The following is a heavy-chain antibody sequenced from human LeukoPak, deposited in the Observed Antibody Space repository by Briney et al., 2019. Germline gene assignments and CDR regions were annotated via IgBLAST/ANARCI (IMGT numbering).Heavy chain of an antibody. V-gene: IGHV3-23*01. Sequence: TGGSLRLSCAASGXTFSSYAMSWVRQAPGKGLEWVSAISGSGGSTYYADSVKGRFTISRDNSKNTLYLQMNSLRAEDTAVYYCAKDPRSYGSGSYVDYWGQGTLVTVSS. CDR1: GXTFSSYA. CDR3: AKDPRSYGSGSYVDY. CDR2: ISGSGGST. J-gene: IGHJ4*02. D-gene: IGHD3-10*01.